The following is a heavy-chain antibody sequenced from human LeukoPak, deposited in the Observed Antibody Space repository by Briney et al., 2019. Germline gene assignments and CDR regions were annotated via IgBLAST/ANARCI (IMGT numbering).Heavy chain of an antibody. CDR2: IYYSGST. Sequence: PSETLSLTCTVSGGSISSSSYYWGWIRQPPGKGLEWIGSIYYSGSTYYNPSLKSRVTISVDTSKNQFSLKLSSVTAADTAVYYCARGLSGRRYYYYYMDVWGKGTTVTVSS. CDR3: ARGLSGRRYYYYYMDV. V-gene: IGHV4-39*07. J-gene: IGHJ6*03. CDR1: GGSISSSSYY. D-gene: IGHD3-16*01.